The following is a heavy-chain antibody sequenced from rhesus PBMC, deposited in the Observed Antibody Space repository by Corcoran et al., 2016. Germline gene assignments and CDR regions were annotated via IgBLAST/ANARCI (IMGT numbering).Heavy chain of an antibody. CDR1: GGSISSSNW. V-gene: IGHV4-93*02. CDR3: ARRSSGNYVYFDY. J-gene: IGHJ4*01. CDR2: IYGGSGST. D-gene: IGHD1-44*01. Sequence: QVQLQESGPGVVTPSETLSLTCAVSGGSISSSNWWNWIRQSPGKGLEWIGYIYGGSGSTRYNPSLKSRVTISTDTSKNQFSLKLNSVTAADTAVYYCARRSSGNYVYFDYWGQGVLVTVSS.